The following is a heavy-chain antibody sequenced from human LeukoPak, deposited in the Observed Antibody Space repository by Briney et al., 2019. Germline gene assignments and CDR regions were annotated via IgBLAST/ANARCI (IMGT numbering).Heavy chain of an antibody. CDR3: ARQDKGGYSYANGYFDC. J-gene: IGHJ4*02. D-gene: IGHD5-18*01. V-gene: IGHV4-39*07. CDR2: IYYSGST. Sequence: SETLSLTCTVSGGSISSSSYYWGWIRQPPGKGLEWIGSIYYSGSTYYNPSLKSRVTISVDTSKNQFSLKLSSVTAADTAVYYCARQDKGGYSYANGYFDCWGQGTLVTVSS. CDR1: GGSISSSSYY.